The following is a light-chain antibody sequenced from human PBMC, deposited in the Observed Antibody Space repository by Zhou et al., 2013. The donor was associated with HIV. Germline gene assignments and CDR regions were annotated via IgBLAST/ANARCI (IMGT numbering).Light chain of an antibody. CDR1: QSVSSN. V-gene: IGKV3-15*01. CDR3: QQRSDWPPAYI. CDR2: GAS. Sequence: EIVMTQSPATLSVSPGERATLSCRASQSVSSNLAWYQQKPGQAPSLLIHGASTRATGIPARFSASGSGIEFTLTISSVQSEDFAVYYCQQRSDWPPAYIFGQGTKLEI. J-gene: IGKJ2*01.